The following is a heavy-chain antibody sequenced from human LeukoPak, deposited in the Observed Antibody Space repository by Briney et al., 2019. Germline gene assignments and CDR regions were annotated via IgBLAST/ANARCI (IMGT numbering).Heavy chain of an antibody. CDR1: GFTFSSYA. J-gene: IGHJ4*02. V-gene: IGHV3-23*01. CDR2: ISGSGGST. Sequence: GGSLRLSCAASGFTFSSYAMSWVRQAPGKGLEWVSAISGSGGSTYYADSVKGRFTISRDNSKNTLYLQMYSLRAEDTAVYYCAIIDDYGDYGGYWGQGTLVTVSS. D-gene: IGHD4-17*01. CDR3: AIIDDYGDYGGY.